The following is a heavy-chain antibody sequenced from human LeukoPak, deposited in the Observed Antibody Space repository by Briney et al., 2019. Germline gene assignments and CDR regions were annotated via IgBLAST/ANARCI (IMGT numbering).Heavy chain of an antibody. D-gene: IGHD5-18*01. CDR2: ISYDGSSK. CDR1: GFTFSTYA. J-gene: IGHJ3*01. Sequence: GGSLRLSCAASGFTFSTYAMHWVRQAPGKGLEWVAVISYDGSSKYYADSVKGRFTISRDNSKNTLYLQMNSLRAEDTAVYYCARARSSYGYGDAFDVWGQGTMVTVSS. CDR3: ARARSSYGYGDAFDV. V-gene: IGHV3-30*04.